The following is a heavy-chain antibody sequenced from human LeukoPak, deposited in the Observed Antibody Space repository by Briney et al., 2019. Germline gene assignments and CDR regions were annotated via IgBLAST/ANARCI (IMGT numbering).Heavy chain of an antibody. J-gene: IGHJ2*01. D-gene: IGHD3-9*01. CDR2: IYSSGST. V-gene: IGHV4-61*02. CDR3: ARQYSDILTGYHRGELYWYFDL. Sequence: SQTLSLTCTVSGVSISSGSYYWSWLRQPAGKGLEWIGRIYSSGSTNYNPSLKSRVTISLDTSKNQFSLKLSSVNAADTAVYYCARQYSDILTGYHRGELYWYFDLWGRGTLVTVSS. CDR1: GVSISSGSYY.